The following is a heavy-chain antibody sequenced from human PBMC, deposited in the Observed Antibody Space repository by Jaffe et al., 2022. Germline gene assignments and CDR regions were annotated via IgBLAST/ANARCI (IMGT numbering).Heavy chain of an antibody. CDR2: IRYDGSNK. Sequence: QVQLVESGGGVVQPGGSLRLSCAASGFTFSSYGMHWVRQAPGKGLEWVAFIRYDGSNKYYADSVKGRFTISRDNSKNTLYLQMNSLRAEDTAVYYCAKDLEYSSSSGGRTLTNDRWGQGTLVTVSS. J-gene: IGHJ5*02. V-gene: IGHV3-30*02. CDR3: AKDLEYSSSSGGRTLTNDR. CDR1: GFTFSSYG. D-gene: IGHD6-6*01.